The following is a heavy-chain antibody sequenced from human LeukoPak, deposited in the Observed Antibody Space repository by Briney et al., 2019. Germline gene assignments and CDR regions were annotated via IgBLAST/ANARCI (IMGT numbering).Heavy chain of an antibody. J-gene: IGHJ4*02. CDR3: AKQLGYCSDGSCYFPY. CDR2: ISNNGGYT. Sequence: WGSLRLSCEASGFTFSSSAMSWVRQAPGKGLEWVSAISNNGGYTYYADSVQGRFTISRDNSKSTLCLQMNSLRAEDMAVYYCAKQLGYCSDGSCYFPYWGQGTLVTVSS. CDR1: GFTFSSSA. D-gene: IGHD2-15*01. V-gene: IGHV3-23*01.